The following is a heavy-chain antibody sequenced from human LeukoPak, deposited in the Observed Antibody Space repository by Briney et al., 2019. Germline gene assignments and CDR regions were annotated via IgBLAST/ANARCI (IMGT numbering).Heavy chain of an antibody. Sequence: PGGSLRLSCAASGFTFSSSAMSWVRQAPGKGLEWVSAISNNGGYTYYADSVQGRFTISRDNAKNSLYLQMNSLRAEDTAVYYCARDRNWNYAVHDYWGQGTLVTVSS. D-gene: IGHD1-7*01. J-gene: IGHJ4*02. CDR2: ISNNGGYT. CDR1: GFTFSSSA. CDR3: ARDRNWNYAVHDY. V-gene: IGHV3-23*01.